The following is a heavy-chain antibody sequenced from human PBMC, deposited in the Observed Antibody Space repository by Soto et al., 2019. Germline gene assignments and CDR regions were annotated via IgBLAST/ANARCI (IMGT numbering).Heavy chain of an antibody. J-gene: IGHJ3*01. V-gene: IGHV3-21*01. Sequence: EVQVVESVGGLVKPGGSLRLSCAASGFTLSGYSINWVRQAPGKGLEWVSSISHSGYTTYYADSVKGRFTVSRDNAKDALWLQLNSLRAEDTAVYYCVRGGYCTTSACYGSSWAASDLRGQGTMVIVSS. D-gene: IGHD2-8*01. CDR3: VRGGYCTTSACYGSSWAASDL. CDR1: GFTLSGYS. CDR2: ISHSGYTT.